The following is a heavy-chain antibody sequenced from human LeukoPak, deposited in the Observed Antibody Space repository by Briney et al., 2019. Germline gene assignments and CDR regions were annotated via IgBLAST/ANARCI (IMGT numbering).Heavy chain of an antibody. J-gene: IGHJ4*02. D-gene: IGHD1-1*01. CDR3: ARDSNFIVD. V-gene: IGHV3-48*01. Sequence: SGGSLRLSCAASGFTFSSYSMNWVRQAPGKGLEWLSYISSSSSIIYYADSVKGRFTISRDNSKNTLYLQMNSLRAEDTAVYYCARDSNFIVDWGQGTLVTVSS. CDR2: ISSSSSII. CDR1: GFTFSSYS.